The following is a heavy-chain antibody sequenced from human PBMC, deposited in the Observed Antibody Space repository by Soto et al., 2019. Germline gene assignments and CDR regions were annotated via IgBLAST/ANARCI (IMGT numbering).Heavy chain of an antibody. D-gene: IGHD2-15*01. Sequence: MSLTCTVSSGSISNYYWSWIRQPPGKGLEWIGYIYYSGSTNYNPSLKSRVTISVDTSKNQFSLKLSSVTAADTAVYYCARERKGYCSGGSCYYYFDYWGQGTLVTVSS. V-gene: IGHV4-59*01. CDR2: IYYSGST. J-gene: IGHJ4*02. CDR3: ARERKGYCSGGSCYYYFDY. CDR1: SGSISNYY.